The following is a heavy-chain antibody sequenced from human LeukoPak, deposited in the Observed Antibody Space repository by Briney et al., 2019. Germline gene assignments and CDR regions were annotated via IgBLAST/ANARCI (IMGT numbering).Heavy chain of an antibody. D-gene: IGHD2-2*02. J-gene: IGHJ2*01. V-gene: IGHV3-7*01. CDR3: ARDQGDCSSTSCHTTTWGYFDL. Sequence: GGSLRLSCAASGFTFSSYAMSWVRQAPGKGLEWVANIKQDGSEKYYVDSVKGRFTISRDNAKNSLYLQMNSLRAEDTAVYYCARDQGDCSSTSCHTTTWGYFDLWGRGTLVTVSS. CDR2: IKQDGSEK. CDR1: GFTFSSYA.